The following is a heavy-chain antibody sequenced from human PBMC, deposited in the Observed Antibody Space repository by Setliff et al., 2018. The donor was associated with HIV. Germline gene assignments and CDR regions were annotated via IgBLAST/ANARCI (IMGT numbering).Heavy chain of an antibody. D-gene: IGHD6-19*01. CDR1: GYSFARYG. Sequence: GASVKVSCKASGYSFARYGLSWVRQAPGQGLEWMGWISGFNGNTKYAQSFQDRVAMTTETATSTAYMEMRSLRSDDTAVYFCARVPYRSAWFSRGHDAFDIWGQGTMVTVSS. CDR2: ISGFNGNT. J-gene: IGHJ3*02. CDR3: ARVPYRSAWFSRGHDAFDI. V-gene: IGHV1-18*01.